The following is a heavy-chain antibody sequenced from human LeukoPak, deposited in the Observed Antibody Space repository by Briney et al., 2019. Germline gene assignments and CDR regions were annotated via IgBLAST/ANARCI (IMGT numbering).Heavy chain of an antibody. CDR1: GFTFSDYY. CDR2: ISSSGYTI. D-gene: IGHD3-22*01. J-gene: IGHJ4*02. Sequence: GGSLRLSCAASGFTFSDYYMSWIRQAPGKGLEWGSYISSSGYTIYYADSVKGRFTISRDNAKNSLYLQVNSLRAEDTAVYYCARALSNYYDSSGYSYWGQGTLVTVSS. CDR3: ARALSNYYDSSGYSY. V-gene: IGHV3-11*01.